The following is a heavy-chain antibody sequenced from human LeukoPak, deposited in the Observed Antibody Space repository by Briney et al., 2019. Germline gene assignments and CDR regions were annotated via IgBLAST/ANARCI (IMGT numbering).Heavy chain of an antibody. V-gene: IGHV3-9*01. D-gene: IGHD3-10*01. CDR2: ITWNSGKI. J-gene: IGHJ4*02. CDR1: GFNFDDYA. Sequence: PGGSLRLSCAASGFNFDDYAMHWVRQAPGKGLEWVSGITWNSGKILYADSVKGRFTVSRDNAKNSLYLQMNSLRPEDTALYYCAKDMVGLENYYYIDYWGQGTLVTVSS. CDR3: AKDMVGLENYYYIDY.